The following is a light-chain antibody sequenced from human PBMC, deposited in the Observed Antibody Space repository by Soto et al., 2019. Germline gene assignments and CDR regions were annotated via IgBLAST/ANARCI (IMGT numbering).Light chain of an antibody. CDR3: QQYNTYSWT. J-gene: IGKJ1*01. CDR1: QGISSW. CDR2: DAS. V-gene: IGKV1-5*01. Sequence: DIQMTQSPSSLSASVGAPAPITCRASQGISSWLAWYQQKPGKAPKVLIYDASSLESGVPSRFSGSGSGTEFTLTISSLQPDDFATYYCQQYNTYSWTFGQGTKVDIK.